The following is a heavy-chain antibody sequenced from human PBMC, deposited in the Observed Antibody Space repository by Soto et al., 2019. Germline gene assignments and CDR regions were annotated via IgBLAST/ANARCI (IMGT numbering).Heavy chain of an antibody. V-gene: IGHV3-23*01. J-gene: IGHJ5*02. Sequence: GGSLRLSCAASGFTFSSYAMSWVRQAPGKGLEWVSAISGSGGSTYYADSVKGRFTISRDNSKNTLYLQMNSLRAEDTAVYYCAKDPADYGDVNWFAPWGQGTLVPVYS. CDR3: AKDPADYGDVNWFAP. CDR1: GFTFSSYA. D-gene: IGHD4-17*01. CDR2: ISGSGGST.